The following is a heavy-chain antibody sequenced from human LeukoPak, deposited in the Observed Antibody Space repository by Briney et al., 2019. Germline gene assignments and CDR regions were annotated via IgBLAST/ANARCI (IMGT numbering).Heavy chain of an antibody. V-gene: IGHV1-46*01. D-gene: IGHD3-10*01. CDR1: GYTFTSYY. CDR2: INPSGGST. J-gene: IGHJ6*04. CDR3: ARGLLEFGERYYYYYGMDV. Sequence: ASVKVSCKASGYTFTSYYMHWVRQAPGQGLEWMGIINPSGGSTSYAQKFQGRVTMTRDTSTSTVYMELSSLRSEDTAVYYCARGLLEFGERYYYYYGMDVWGKGTTVTVSS.